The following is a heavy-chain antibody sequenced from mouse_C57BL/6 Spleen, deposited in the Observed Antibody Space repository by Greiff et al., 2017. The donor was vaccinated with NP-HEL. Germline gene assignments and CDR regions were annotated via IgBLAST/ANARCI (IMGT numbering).Heavy chain of an antibody. CDR3: ARQAYYSNFPLDY. J-gene: IGHJ2*01. Sequence: DVKLVESGGGLVKPGGSLKLSCAASGFTFSSYTMSWVRQTPEKRLEWVATISGGGGNTYYPDSVKGRFTISRDNAKNTLYLQMSSLRSEDTALYYCARQAYYSNFPLDYWGQGTTLTVSS. V-gene: IGHV5-9*01. D-gene: IGHD2-5*01. CDR2: ISGGGGNT. CDR1: GFTFSSYT.